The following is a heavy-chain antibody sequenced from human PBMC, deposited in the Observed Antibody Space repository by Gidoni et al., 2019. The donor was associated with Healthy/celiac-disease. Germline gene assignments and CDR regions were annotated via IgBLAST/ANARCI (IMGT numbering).Heavy chain of an antibody. Sequence: QLQLQESGPGLVNPSETLSLTCTVAGGSLSSSRYYWGWIRQPPGKGLEWIGSISYSGSTYYNPSLNSRVTISVHTSKNQCSLKPTSLTAADPAVYYYGSAYYGMDVWGQGTTVTVSS. D-gene: IGHD3-10*01. J-gene: IGHJ6*02. CDR2: ISYSGST. V-gene: IGHV4-39*01. CDR1: GGSLSSSRYY. CDR3: GSAYYGMDV.